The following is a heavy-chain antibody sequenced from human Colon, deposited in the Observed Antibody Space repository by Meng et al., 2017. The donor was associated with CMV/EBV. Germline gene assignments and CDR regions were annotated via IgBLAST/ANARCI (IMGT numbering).Heavy chain of an antibody. CDR1: GFTCRTYV. CDR3: ARGSYTTSYEVDY. Sequence: VELCEFGGGCAQIGGLLRLAGATYGFTCRTYVMTRVRPATGKALAWVPAISGGGDSTHYADSVQGRFPISRVGSTNTLSLQMNGLRAYATAVYYCARGSYTTSYEVDYWGQGTLVTVSS. CDR2: ISGGGDST. J-gene: IGHJ4*02. D-gene: IGHD2-2*02. V-gene: IGHV3-23*01.